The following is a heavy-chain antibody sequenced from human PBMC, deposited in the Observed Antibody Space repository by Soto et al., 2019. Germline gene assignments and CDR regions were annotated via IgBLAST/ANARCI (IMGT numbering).Heavy chain of an antibody. V-gene: IGHV1-8*01. Sequence: AASVKVSCKASGYTFTSYDINWVRQATGQGLEWMGWMNPNSGNTAYAQKFQGRVTMTRNTSISTAYMELSSLRSEDTAVYYCARERSGWGAFDIWGQGTMVTVSS. J-gene: IGHJ3*02. CDR3: ARERSGWGAFDI. CDR2: MNPNSGNT. D-gene: IGHD6-19*01. CDR1: GYTFTSYD.